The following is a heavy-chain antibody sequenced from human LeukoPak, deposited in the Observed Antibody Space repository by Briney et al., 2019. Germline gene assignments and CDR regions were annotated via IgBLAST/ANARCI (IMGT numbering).Heavy chain of an antibody. CDR2: IRYDGSNK. CDR3: AKGNYYDSSGYRN. Sequence: GGSLRLSCAASGFTFSSYGMHWVRQAPGKGLEWVAFIRYDGSNKYYADSVKGRFTISRDNSKNTLYLQMNSLRAEDTAVYYCAKGNYYDSSGYRNWGQGTLVTVSS. J-gene: IGHJ4*02. D-gene: IGHD3-22*01. V-gene: IGHV3-30*02. CDR1: GFTFSSYG.